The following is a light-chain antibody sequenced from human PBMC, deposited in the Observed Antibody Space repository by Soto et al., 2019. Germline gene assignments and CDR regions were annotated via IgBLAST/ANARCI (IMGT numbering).Light chain of an antibody. Sequence: QSALTQPRSVSGSPGQSVTISCTETSSDVGGYNYVSWYQQHPGKAPKLMIYDVSKRPSGVPDRFSGSKSGNTASLTISGLQAEDEADYYCCSFAGSYTFGVFGTGTKLTVL. CDR3: CSFAGSYTFGV. CDR1: SSDVGGYNY. V-gene: IGLV2-11*01. J-gene: IGLJ1*01. CDR2: DVS.